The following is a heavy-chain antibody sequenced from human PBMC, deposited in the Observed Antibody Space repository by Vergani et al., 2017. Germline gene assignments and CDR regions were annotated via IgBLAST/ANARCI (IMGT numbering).Heavy chain of an antibody. Sequence: QVQLVQSGAEVKKPGASVKVSCKASGYTFTGYYMHWVRQAPGQGLEWMGWINPNSGGTNYAQKFQGRVTMTRDTSISTAYMELSRLRSDDTAVYYCATAIMEIIAAAGPWYAFDIWGQGTMVTVSS. J-gene: IGHJ3*02. CDR3: ATAIMEIIAAAGPWYAFDI. CDR2: INPNSGGT. D-gene: IGHD6-13*01. CDR1: GYTFTGYY. V-gene: IGHV1-2*02.